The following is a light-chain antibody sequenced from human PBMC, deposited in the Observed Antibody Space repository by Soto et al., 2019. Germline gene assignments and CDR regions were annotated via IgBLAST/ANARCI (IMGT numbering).Light chain of an antibody. CDR3: QHYNSYSEP. V-gene: IGKV1-5*03. J-gene: IGKJ1*01. Sequence: IQMTQSPSTLSGSVGDRVTITCRASQTISSLLAWYQQKPGKAPKLLIYKASTLKSGVPSRFSGSGSGTEFTLTISSLQPDDFATYYCQHYNSYSEPFGQGTKVDIK. CDR1: QTISSL. CDR2: KAS.